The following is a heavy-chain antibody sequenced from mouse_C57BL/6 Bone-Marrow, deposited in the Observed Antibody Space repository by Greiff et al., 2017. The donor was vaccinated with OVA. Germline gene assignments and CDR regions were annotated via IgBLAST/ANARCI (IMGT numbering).Heavy chain of an antibody. CDR2: IYPGGGYT. CDR1: GYTFTNYW. CDR3: ARLTTVVPYAMDY. V-gene: IGHV1-63*01. J-gene: IGHJ4*01. Sequence: VQLKESGAELVRPGPSVKMSCKASGYTFTNYWIGWAKQRPGPGLEWIGDIYPGGGYTNYNEKSKGKATLTADKSSSTAYMQFSSLTSADSAIYYCARLTTVVPYAMDYWGQGTAVTVTS. D-gene: IGHD1-1*01.